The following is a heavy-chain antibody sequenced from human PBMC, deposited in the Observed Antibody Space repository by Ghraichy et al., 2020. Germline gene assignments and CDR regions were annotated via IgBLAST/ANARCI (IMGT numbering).Heavy chain of an antibody. CDR3: ARGVATLSPFDY. D-gene: IGHD5-12*01. V-gene: IGHV4-59*01. CDR2: IYYSGST. Sequence: SETLSLTCTVSGGSISSYYWSWIRQPPGKGLEWIGYIYYSGSTNYNPSLKSRVTISVETSKNQFPLNLSSVTAADTAVYYCARGVATLSPFDYLGQGTLVTGSS. CDR1: GGSISSYY. J-gene: IGHJ4*02.